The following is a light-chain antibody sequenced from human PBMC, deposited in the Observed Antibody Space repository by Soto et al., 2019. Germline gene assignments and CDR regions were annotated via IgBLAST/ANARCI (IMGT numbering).Light chain of an antibody. J-gene: IGKJ2*01. CDR3: QQYSTYPYT. CDR1: QGISNY. V-gene: IGKV1-5*03. CDR2: RAS. Sequence: DIQMTQSPSTLSASVGDRVTITCRASQGISNYLAWYHQKPGKAPKLLIYRASSLESGVPSRFSGRGSATEFTLSISSLQPDDFATYDCQQYSTYPYTFGQGTKLEIK.